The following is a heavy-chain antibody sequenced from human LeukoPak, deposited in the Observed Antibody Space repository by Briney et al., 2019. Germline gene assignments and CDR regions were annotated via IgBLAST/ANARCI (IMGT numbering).Heavy chain of an antibody. Sequence: GASVKVSCKASGYTFTSYDINWVRQATGQGLEWMGWMNPNSGNTGYAQKFQGRDTMTRNTSISTAYMELSSLRSEDTAVYYCARELRVLAVAGPGDAFDIWGQGTMVTVSS. CDR1: GYTFTSYD. CDR3: ARELRVLAVAGPGDAFDI. V-gene: IGHV1-8*01. CDR2: MNPNSGNT. J-gene: IGHJ3*02. D-gene: IGHD6-19*01.